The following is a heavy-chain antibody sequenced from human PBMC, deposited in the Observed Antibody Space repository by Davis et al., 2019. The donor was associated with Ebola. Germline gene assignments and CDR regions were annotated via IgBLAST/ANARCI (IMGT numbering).Heavy chain of an antibody. CDR2: IIPIFGTA. CDR1: GYTFTSYG. J-gene: IGHJ4*02. CDR3: ARVGYYGSGSYSASGTHFDY. Sequence: SVKVSCKASGYTFTSYGISWVRQAPGQGLEWMGGIIPIFGTANYAQKFQGRVTITADKSTSTAYMELSSLRSEDTAVYYCARVGYYGSGSYSASGTHFDYWGQGTLVTVSS. V-gene: IGHV1-69*06. D-gene: IGHD3-10*01.